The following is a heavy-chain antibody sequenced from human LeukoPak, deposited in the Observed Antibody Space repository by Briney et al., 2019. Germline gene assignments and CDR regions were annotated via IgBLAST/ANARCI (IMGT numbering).Heavy chain of an antibody. J-gene: IGHJ5*02. V-gene: IGHV3-7*01. CDR2: IKQDGSEE. CDR3: AREISSWYRTEGRFDP. D-gene: IGHD6-19*01. Sequence: PGGSLRLSCAASEFTFSSYWMSWVRQAPGKGLERVANIKQDGSEEYYVDSLRGRFTISRDNAKSSLYLQMNSLRVEDTAVYYCAREISSWYRTEGRFDPWGQGTLVTVSS. CDR1: EFTFSSYW.